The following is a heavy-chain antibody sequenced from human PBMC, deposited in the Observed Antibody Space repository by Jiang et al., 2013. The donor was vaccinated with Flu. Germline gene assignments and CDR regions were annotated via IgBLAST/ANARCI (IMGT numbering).Heavy chain of an antibody. V-gene: IGHV3-21*01. CDR1: GFTFSSYS. CDR2: ISSSSSYI. Sequence: QLVESGGGLVKPGGSLRLSCAASGFTFSSYSMNWVRQAPGKGLEWVSSISSSSSYIYYADSVKGRFTISRDNAKNSLYLQMNSLRAEDTAVYYCARDHHDFWSGYYYYYYMDVWGKGTTVTVSS. CDR3: ARDHHDFWSGYYYYYYMDV. J-gene: IGHJ6*03. D-gene: IGHD3-3*01.